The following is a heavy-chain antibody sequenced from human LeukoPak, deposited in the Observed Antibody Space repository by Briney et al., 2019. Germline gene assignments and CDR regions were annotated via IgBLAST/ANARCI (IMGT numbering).Heavy chain of an antibody. Sequence: ASVKVSCKASGYTFTGYYMHWVRQAPGQGLKWMGWINPNSGGTNYAQKFQGRVTMTRDTSISTAYMELSRLRSDDTAVYYCASYDFWSGYFDYWGQGTLVTVSS. CDR2: INPNSGGT. J-gene: IGHJ4*02. D-gene: IGHD3-3*01. CDR3: ASYDFWSGYFDY. V-gene: IGHV1-2*02. CDR1: GYTFTGYY.